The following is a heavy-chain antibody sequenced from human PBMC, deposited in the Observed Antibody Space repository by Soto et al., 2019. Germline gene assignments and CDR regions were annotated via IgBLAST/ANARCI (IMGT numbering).Heavy chain of an antibody. CDR1: GFTFSSYA. CDR3: AKSRIQGWTKGLYDH. V-gene: IGHV3-23*01. D-gene: IGHD5-18*01. J-gene: IGHJ4*02. Sequence: GGSLRLSCAASGFTFSSYAMSWVRQAPGKGLEWVSSISESGDSTSYAESARGRFTISRDDSKNTLYLQMNSLRAEDTAVYSCAKSRIQGWTKGLYDHWGQGTLVTVSS. CDR2: ISESGDST.